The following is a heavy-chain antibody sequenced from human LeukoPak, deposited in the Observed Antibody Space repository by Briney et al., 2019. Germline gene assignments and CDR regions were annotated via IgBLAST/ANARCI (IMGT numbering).Heavy chain of an antibody. J-gene: IGHJ3*02. V-gene: IGHV3-21*04. D-gene: IGHD3-9*01. Sequence: GGSLRLSCAASGVTFSGYSMNWVRQAPGKGLEWVSVITATSLHIYYADSVKGRFTISRDNAKNSLYLQMNSLRAEDTAVYYCARAQGTTYYDILTLPFDIWGQGTMVTVSS. CDR3: ARAQGTTYYDILTLPFDI. CDR2: ITATSLHI. CDR1: GVTFSGYS.